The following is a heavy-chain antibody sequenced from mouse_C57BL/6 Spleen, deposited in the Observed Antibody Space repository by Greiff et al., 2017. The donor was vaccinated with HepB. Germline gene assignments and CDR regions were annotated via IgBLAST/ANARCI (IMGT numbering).Heavy chain of an antibody. CDR3: ARHRETGTWGAMDY. V-gene: IGHV2-6-1*01. CDR1: GFSLTSYG. Sequence: VQGVESGPGLVAPSQSLSITCTVSGFSLTSYGVHWVRQPPGKGLEWLVVIWSDGSTTYNSALKSRLSISKDNSKSQVFLKMNSLQTDDTAMYYCARHRETGTWGAMDYWGQGTSVTVSS. D-gene: IGHD4-1*01. J-gene: IGHJ4*01. CDR2: IWSDGST.